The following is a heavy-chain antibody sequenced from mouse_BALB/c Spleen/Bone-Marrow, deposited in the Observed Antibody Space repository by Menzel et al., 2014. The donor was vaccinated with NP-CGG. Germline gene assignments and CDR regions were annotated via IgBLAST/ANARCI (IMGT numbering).Heavy chain of an antibody. J-gene: IGHJ3*01. Sequence: VQLKESGAELVKPGASVKLSCTASGFNIKDTYMDWVKQRPEQGLEWIGRIDPANGNTKYDPKFQGKATITADTSSNTAYLQLSSLTSEDTAVYYCARNGNYGAWFAYWGQGTLVTVSA. CDR2: IDPANGNT. CDR3: ARNGNYGAWFAY. CDR1: GFNIKDTY. D-gene: IGHD2-1*01. V-gene: IGHV14-3*02.